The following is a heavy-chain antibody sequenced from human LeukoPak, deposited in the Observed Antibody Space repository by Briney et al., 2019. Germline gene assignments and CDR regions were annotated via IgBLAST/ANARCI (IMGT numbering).Heavy chain of an antibody. J-gene: IGHJ4*02. CDR2: VTASGVDT. CDR1: GFTFSTYA. D-gene: IGHD5-12*01. V-gene: IGHV3-23*01. CDR3: AKSAYGYYFDY. Sequence: GGSLSLSCAASGFTFSTYAMHWVRQAPGKGLEWVAAVTASGVDTFYADSVKGRFTVSRDNSKHTLYLHTNSLRAEDTAVYYCAKSAYGYYFDYWGQGILVTVSS.